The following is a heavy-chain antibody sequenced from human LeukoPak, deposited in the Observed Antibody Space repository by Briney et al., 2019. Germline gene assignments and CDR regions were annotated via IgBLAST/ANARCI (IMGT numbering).Heavy chain of an antibody. CDR1: GGSFSGYY. CDR3: ARGRGYYYDSSGYYYNRRPNWFDP. Sequence: KPSETLSLTCAVYGGSFSGYYWSWIRQPPGKGLEWIVEINHSGSTNYNPSLKSRVIISVDTSKNQFSLKLSSVTAADTAVYYCARGRGYYYDSSGYYYNRRPNWFDPWGQGTLVTVSS. D-gene: IGHD3-22*01. CDR2: INHSGST. J-gene: IGHJ5*02. V-gene: IGHV4-34*01.